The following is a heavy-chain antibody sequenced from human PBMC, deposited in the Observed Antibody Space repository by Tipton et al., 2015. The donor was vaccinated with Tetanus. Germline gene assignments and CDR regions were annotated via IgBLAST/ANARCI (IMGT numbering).Heavy chain of an antibody. J-gene: IGHJ4*02. V-gene: IGHV4-59*01. CDR3: ARTSGYMYSDC. Sequence: LRLSCAASEFTFSDYSMNWVRQAPGKGLEWIGYIDYFGSTKYNPSLKSRVAMSVDTSKNQLSLRLNSVTSADTAVYYCARTSGYMYSDCWGQGTLVTVSS. D-gene: IGHD3-3*01. CDR2: IDYFGST. CDR1: EFTFSDYS.